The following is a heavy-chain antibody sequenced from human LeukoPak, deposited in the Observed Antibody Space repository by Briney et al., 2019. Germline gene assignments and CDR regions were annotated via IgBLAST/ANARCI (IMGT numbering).Heavy chain of an antibody. J-gene: IGHJ4*02. D-gene: IGHD3-10*01. CDR1: GFTFDDYA. Sequence: PGGFLRLSCAASGFTFDDYAMHWVRQAPGKGLEWVSLISWDGGSTYYADSVKGRFTISRDNSKNSLYLQMNSLRAEDTALYYCAKDYRGKLLWFGEYGGYLDYWGQGTLVTVSS. CDR2: ISWDGGST. CDR3: AKDYRGKLLWFGEYGGYLDY. V-gene: IGHV3-43D*04.